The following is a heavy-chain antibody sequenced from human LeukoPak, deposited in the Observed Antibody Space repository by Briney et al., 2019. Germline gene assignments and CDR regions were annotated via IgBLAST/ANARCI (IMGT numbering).Heavy chain of an antibody. D-gene: IGHD2-21*02. Sequence: PGGSLRLSCAASGFTFSSYNMNWVRQPPGKGLEWIGEINHSGSTNYNPSLKSRVTISVDTSKNQFSLKLSSVTAADTAVYYCARGCWGAYCGGDLDDAFDIWGQGTMVTVSS. CDR3: ARGCWGAYCGGDLDDAFDI. V-gene: IGHV4-34*01. CDR1: GFTFSSYN. CDR2: INHSGST. J-gene: IGHJ3*02.